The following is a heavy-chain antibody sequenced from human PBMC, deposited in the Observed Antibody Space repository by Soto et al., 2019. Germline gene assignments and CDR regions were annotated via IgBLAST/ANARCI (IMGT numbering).Heavy chain of an antibody. J-gene: IGHJ5*02. CDR1: GGSISSSSYY. Sequence: NPSETLSLTCTVSGGSISSSSYYWGWIRQPPGKGLEWIGSIYYSGSTYYNPSLKSRVTISVDTSKNQFSLKLSSVTAADTAVYYCARREYSSSSWFDPWGQGTLVTVSS. V-gene: IGHV4-39*01. CDR3: ARREYSSSSWFDP. CDR2: IYYSGST. D-gene: IGHD6-6*01.